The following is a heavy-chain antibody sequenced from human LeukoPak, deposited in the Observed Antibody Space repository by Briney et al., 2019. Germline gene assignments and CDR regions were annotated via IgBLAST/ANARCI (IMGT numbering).Heavy chain of an antibody. D-gene: IGHD3-10*01. CDR2: INHSGDT. J-gene: IGHJ4*02. CDR3: HLVRGGGYFDY. CDR1: GGSISSSSFY. V-gene: IGHV4-39*02. Sequence: ASETLSLTCSVSGGSISSSSFYWGWIRQPPGKGLEWIGEINHSGDTNYNPSLKSRLTISVDTSKNHVSLNLSSVTAADTAVYYCHLVRGGGYFDYWGQGILVTVSS.